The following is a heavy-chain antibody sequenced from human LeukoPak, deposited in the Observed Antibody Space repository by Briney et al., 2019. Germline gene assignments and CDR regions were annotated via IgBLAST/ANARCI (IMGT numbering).Heavy chain of an antibody. Sequence: ASVKVSCKVSGYTLTELSMRWVRQAPGKGLEWMGGFDPEDGETIYAQKFQGRVTMTEDTSTDTAYMELSSLRSEDTAVYYCATSPVYCSSTSCYLGYWGQGTLVTVSS. CDR3: ATSPVYCSSTSCYLGY. CDR2: FDPEDGET. V-gene: IGHV1-24*01. D-gene: IGHD2-2*01. CDR1: GYTLTELS. J-gene: IGHJ4*02.